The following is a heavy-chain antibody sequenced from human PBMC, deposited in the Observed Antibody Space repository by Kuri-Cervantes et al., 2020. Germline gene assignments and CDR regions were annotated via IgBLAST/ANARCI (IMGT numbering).Heavy chain of an antibody. CDR2: IYWDDDK. D-gene: IGHD3-10*01. V-gene: IGHV2-5*02. CDR3: ALSTDYYGSGSGQLAY. J-gene: IGHJ4*02. CDR1: GFSLSTSGVG. Sequence: SGPTLGKPTQTLTLTCTFSGFSLSTSGVGVGWIRQPPGKALEWLALIYWDDDKRYSPSLNNRLTITKDTSKNQVVLTMTNMGPVDTATYYCALSTDYYGSGSGQLAYWGQGTLVTVSS.